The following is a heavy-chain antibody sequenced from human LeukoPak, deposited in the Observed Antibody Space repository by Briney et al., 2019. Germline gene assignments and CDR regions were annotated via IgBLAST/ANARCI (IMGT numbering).Heavy chain of an antibody. V-gene: IGHV3-23*01. J-gene: IGHJ4*02. Sequence: GGSLRLSCAASGFTFSSYAMTWVRQAPGKGLEWVSTITGSGGYTYYTDSVKGRFTISRDNSKNTLFLRMNSLRAEDTAVYFCAKQSLYDSSGHFHYWGQGTLVTVSS. CDR2: ITGSGGYT. D-gene: IGHD3-22*01. CDR3: AKQSLYDSSGHFHY. CDR1: GFTFSSYA.